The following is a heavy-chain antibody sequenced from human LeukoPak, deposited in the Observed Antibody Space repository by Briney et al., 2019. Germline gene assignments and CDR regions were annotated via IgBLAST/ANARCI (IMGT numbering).Heavy chain of an antibody. J-gene: IGHJ3*01. CDR1: VVSISSYY. Sequence: SETLSLTCTVSVVSISSYYWSCGRHRPGKGLWCGLYIYYSGSTNYNPSLKSRVTISVETSKNQFSLKLSSVTPADTAVYYCARVGRDGQNIPPLGAFDVSGKGTLGPVS. CDR2: IYYSGST. V-gene: IGHV4-59*01. D-gene: IGHD5-24*01. CDR3: ARVGRDGQNIPPLGAFDV.